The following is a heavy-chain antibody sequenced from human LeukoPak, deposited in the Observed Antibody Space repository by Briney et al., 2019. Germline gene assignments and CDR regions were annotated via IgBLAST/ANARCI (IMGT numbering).Heavy chain of an antibody. CDR1: GYSISSSNSY. CDR2: IYHSGST. CDR3: ARAFHSSSWYHKEDFFDY. V-gene: IGHV4-39*07. J-gene: IGHJ4*02. D-gene: IGHD6-13*01. Sequence: SETLSLTCTVSGYSISSSNSYWGWIRQPPGKGLEWIGSIYHSGSTYYNPSLKSRVTISVDTSKNQFSLKLSSVTAADTAVFYCARAFHSSSWYHKEDFFDYWGQGTLVTVSS.